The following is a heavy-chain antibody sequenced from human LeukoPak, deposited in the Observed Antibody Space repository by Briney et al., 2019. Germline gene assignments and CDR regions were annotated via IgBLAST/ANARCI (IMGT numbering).Heavy chain of an antibody. CDR2: ITADSGTT. CDR3: ASRDYFDY. Sequence: GGSLRLSCAASGFTFSDHCMDWVRQAPGKGLEWVSYITADSGTTYYADSVKGRFTISRDNAKNSLYLQMNSLRDEDTAVYYCASRDYFDYWGQGTLVTVSS. V-gene: IGHV3-48*02. CDR1: GFTFSDHC. J-gene: IGHJ4*02.